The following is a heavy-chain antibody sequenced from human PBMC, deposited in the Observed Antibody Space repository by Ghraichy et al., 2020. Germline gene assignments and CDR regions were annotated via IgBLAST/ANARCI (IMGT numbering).Heavy chain of an antibody. V-gene: IGHV3-21*01. Sequence: GGSLRLSCAASGFTFSSYSMNWVRQAPGKGLEWVSSISSSSSYIYYADSVKGRFTISRDNAKNSLYLQMNSLRAEDTAVYYCARGRGGVVNMNEYYFDYWGQGTLVTVSS. J-gene: IGHJ4*02. CDR2: ISSSSSYI. CDR1: GFTFSSYS. CDR3: ARGRGGVVNMNEYYFDY. D-gene: IGHD3-3*01.